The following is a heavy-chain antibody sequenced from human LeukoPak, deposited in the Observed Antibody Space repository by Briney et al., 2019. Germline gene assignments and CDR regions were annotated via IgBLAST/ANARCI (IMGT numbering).Heavy chain of an antibody. CDR3: AREPPPYYDGLTGYYRDHYYGMDV. D-gene: IGHD3-9*01. J-gene: IGHJ6*02. Sequence: ASVKVSCKASGNTFSNYGFSWVRQAPGQGLEWMGWISANNGVTDYAQKLQGRVTLTTDTSTSTVYMELRSLRSDDTAVYYCAREPPPYYDGLTGYYRDHYYGMDVWGQGTTVTVSS. V-gene: IGHV1-18*01. CDR1: GNTFSNYG. CDR2: ISANNGVT.